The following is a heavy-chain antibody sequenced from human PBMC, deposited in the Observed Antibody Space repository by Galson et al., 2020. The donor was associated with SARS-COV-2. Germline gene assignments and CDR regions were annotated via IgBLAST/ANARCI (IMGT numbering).Heavy chain of an antibody. Sequence: SETLSLTCSVSGGSISSYYWSWIRQSPGKGLEWIGFISYRGSTNYNPSLKSRVTISVDMSKNHFSLKLTSVTAADTAVYYCASVAPTNGGWFGPWGQGTLVTVSS. CDR1: GGSISSYY. CDR2: ISYRGST. CDR3: ASVAPTNGGWFGP. D-gene: IGHD3-16*01. J-gene: IGHJ5*02. V-gene: IGHV4-59*01.